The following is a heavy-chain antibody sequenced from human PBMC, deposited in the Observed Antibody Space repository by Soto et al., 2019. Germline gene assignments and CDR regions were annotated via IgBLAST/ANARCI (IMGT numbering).Heavy chain of an antibody. CDR2: INHSGST. CDR3: ARECSGGSCNYYYGMDV. CDR1: GGSFSGYY. V-gene: IGHV4-34*01. Sequence: SETLSLTCAVYGGSFSGYYWSWIRQPPGRGLEWIGEINHSGSTNYNPSLKSRVTISVDKSKNQFSLKLSSVTAADTAVYYCARECSGGSCNYYYGMDVWGQGTTVTVSS. J-gene: IGHJ6*02. D-gene: IGHD2-15*01.